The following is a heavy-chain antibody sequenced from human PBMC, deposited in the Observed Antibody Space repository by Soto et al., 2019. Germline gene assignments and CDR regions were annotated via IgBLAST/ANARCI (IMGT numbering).Heavy chain of an antibody. V-gene: IGHV4-34*01. CDR3: ARGAGRWQRFIVY. CDR1: GESFDGYY. CDR2: INHSGST. Sequence: SETLSLTCAVYGESFDGYYWIWIRQSPGKGLEWIGEINHSGSTNYNPSLNTRVNISVDTSKNQFSLKLRSVTAADTAVYYCARGAGRWQRFIVYWGQGTPVTVSS. D-gene: IGHD5-12*01. J-gene: IGHJ4*02.